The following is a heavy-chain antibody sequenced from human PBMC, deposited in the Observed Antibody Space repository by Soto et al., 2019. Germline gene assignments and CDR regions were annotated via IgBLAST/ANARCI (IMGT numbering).Heavy chain of an antibody. J-gene: IGHJ4*02. CDR2: ISGSGGST. CDR1: GFTFSSYA. D-gene: IGHD3-10*01. Sequence: GGSLRLSCAASGFTFSSYARSWVRQAPGKGLEWVSAISGSGGSTYYADSVKGRLTISRDNPKNTLYLQMNSLRAEDTAVYYCPKGGPDTGELFARPFDYWGQGTLVTVSS. CDR3: PKGGPDTGELFARPFDY. V-gene: IGHV3-23*01.